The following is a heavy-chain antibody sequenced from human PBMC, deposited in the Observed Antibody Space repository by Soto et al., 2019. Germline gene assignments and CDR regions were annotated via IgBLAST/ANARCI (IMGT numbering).Heavy chain of an antibody. CDR1: GGSISSGGYY. CDR2: IYYSGST. V-gene: IGHV4-31*03. Sequence: PSETLSLTCTASGGSISSGGYYWSWIRQHPGKGLEWIGYIYYSGSTYYNPSLKSRVTISVDTSKNQFSLKLSSVTAADTAVYYCASVLRAVAGHQVAEYFPHWGQGTLVTVSS. D-gene: IGHD6-19*01. CDR3: ASVLRAVAGHQVAEYFPH. J-gene: IGHJ1*01.